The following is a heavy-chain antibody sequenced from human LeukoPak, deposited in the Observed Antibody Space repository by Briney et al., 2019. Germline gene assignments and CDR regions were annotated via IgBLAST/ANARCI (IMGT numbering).Heavy chain of an antibody. Sequence: SQTLSLTCTVSGGSISSGSYYWSWIRQPAGKGLEWIGRIYTSGSTNYNPSLKSRVTISVDTSKNQFSLKLSSVTAADTAVYYCASEQTYYDYVWGSYHYHMDVWGKGTTVTVSS. CDR3: ASEQTYYDYVWGSYHYHMDV. CDR1: GGSISSGSYY. V-gene: IGHV4-61*02. D-gene: IGHD3-16*02. CDR2: IYTSGST. J-gene: IGHJ6*03.